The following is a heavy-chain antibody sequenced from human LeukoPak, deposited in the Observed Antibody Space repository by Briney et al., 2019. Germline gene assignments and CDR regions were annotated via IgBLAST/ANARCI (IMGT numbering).Heavy chain of an antibody. J-gene: IGHJ3*02. CDR2: ISAYNGNT. CDR1: GYTFTSYG. Sequence: GASVKVSCKASGYTFTSYGISWVRQAPGQGLEWMGWISAYNGNTNYAQKLQGRVTMTTDTSTSTAYMELRSLRSDDTAVYYCARDPPWNYDSSGSPSSIPRPGGHLDDAFDIWGQGTMVTVSS. CDR3: ARDPPWNYDSSGSPSSIPRPGGHLDDAFDI. V-gene: IGHV1-18*01. D-gene: IGHD3-22*01.